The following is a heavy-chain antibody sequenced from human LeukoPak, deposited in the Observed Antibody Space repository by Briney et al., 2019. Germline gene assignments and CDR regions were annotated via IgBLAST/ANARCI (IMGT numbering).Heavy chain of an antibody. CDR1: GGSLSSYY. V-gene: IGHV4-59*08. D-gene: IGHD3-10*01. CDR3: ARLISGVGYFDY. Sequence: SETLSLTCSVAGGSLSSYYWSWIRQPPGKGLEWIGYIYYSGITNYNPSLKSRVTISVDTSKNQFSLKLSSVTAADTAVYYCARLISGVGYFDYWGQGTLVTVSS. CDR2: IYYSGIT. J-gene: IGHJ4*02.